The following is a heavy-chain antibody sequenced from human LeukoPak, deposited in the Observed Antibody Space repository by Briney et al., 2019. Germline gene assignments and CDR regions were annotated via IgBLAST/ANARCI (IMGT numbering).Heavy chain of an antibody. J-gene: IGHJ4*02. V-gene: IGHV5-51*01. D-gene: IGHD3-10*01. CDR1: EYRFTSYW. CDR3: ARRVGRIGDYFDY. CDR2: ISPDDSDT. Sequence: GESLKISCKGSEYRFTSYWIGWVRQMPGKGLEWMGIISPDDSDTRYSPSFQGQVTISADKSISTAYLQWSSLKASDTAMYYCARRVGRIGDYFDYWGQGTLVTVSS.